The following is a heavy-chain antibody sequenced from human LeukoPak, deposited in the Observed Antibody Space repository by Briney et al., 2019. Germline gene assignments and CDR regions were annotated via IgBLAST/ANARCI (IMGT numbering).Heavy chain of an antibody. J-gene: IGHJ3*02. V-gene: IGHV2-70*01. CDR3: ARMRIAAAGPGAFDI. CDR1: GFSLSTSGMC. D-gene: IGHD6-13*01. Sequence: ASGTALVKPTQTLTLTCTFSGFSLSTSGMCVSWIRQPPGKALEWLALIDWDDDKYYSTSLKTRLTISKDTSKNQVVLTMTNMDPVDTATYYCARMRIAAAGPGAFDIWGQGTMVTVSS. CDR2: IDWDDDK.